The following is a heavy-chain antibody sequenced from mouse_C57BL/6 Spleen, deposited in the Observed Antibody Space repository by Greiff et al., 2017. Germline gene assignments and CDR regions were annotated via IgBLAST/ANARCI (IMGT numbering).Heavy chain of an antibody. V-gene: IGHV1-50*01. CDR1: GYTFTSYW. CDR2: IDPSDSYT. Sequence: QVQLQQPGAELVKPGASVKLSCKASGYTFTSYWMQWVKQRPGQGLEWIGEIDPSDSYTNYNQKFKGKATLTVDTSSSTAYMQLSSLTSEDSAVYYCARNYLGGFAYWGQGTLVTVSA. J-gene: IGHJ3*01. D-gene: IGHD1-1*01. CDR3: ARNYLGGFAY.